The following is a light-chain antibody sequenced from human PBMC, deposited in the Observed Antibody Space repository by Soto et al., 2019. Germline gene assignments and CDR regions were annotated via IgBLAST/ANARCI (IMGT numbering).Light chain of an antibody. CDR1: QSISSR. CDR2: RAS. V-gene: IGKV1-5*03. J-gene: IGKJ1*01. CDR3: QHYNSYSGA. Sequence: DIQMTQSPSTLSGSVGDRVTITCRASQSISSRLAWYQQKPGKAPKLLIYRASTLESGVPSRFSGSGSGTEFTLTISSLQPDDFATYYCQHYNSYSGAFGQGTKVELK.